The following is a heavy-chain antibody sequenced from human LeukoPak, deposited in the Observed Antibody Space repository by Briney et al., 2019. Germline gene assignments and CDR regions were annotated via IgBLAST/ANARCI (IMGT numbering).Heavy chain of an antibody. CDR2: ISSSGSGGNT. CDR1: GVTLSNYA. J-gene: IGHJ4*02. V-gene: IGHV3-23*01. Sequence: GGSLRLSCVASGVTLSNYAMSWARQAPGKGLEWVSGISSSGSGGNTYYADSVKGRFTISRDNSKNTLYLQMNSLRAEDTAVYYCARVSGWYYFDYWGQGTLVTVSS. D-gene: IGHD6-19*01. CDR3: ARVSGWYYFDY.